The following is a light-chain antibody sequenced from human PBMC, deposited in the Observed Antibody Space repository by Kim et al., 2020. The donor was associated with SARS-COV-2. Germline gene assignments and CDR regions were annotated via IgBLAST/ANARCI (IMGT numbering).Light chain of an antibody. V-gene: IGLV1-51*01. CDR2: DND. Sequence: QSVLTQPPSVSAAPGQKVTISCSGSRSNIGNNPVSWYQQFPGTAPKLITYDNDKRPSGIPDRFSSSMSGTSATLGITGLRTGDEADYYCATWDSSLSVGVFGGGTKVTVL. CDR1: RSNIGNNP. J-gene: IGLJ3*02. CDR3: ATWDSSLSVGV.